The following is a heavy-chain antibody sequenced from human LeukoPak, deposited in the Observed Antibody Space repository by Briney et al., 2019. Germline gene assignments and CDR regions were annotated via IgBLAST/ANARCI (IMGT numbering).Heavy chain of an antibody. CDR1: GFTFSSYA. Sequence: GSLRLSCAASGFTFSSYAMSWVRQAPGKGLEWVSAISGSGGSTYYADSVKGRFTISRDNSKNTLYLQMNSLRAEDTAVYYCARGYSYGFSPFDYWGQGTLVTVSS. CDR3: ARGYSYGFSPFDY. V-gene: IGHV3-23*01. J-gene: IGHJ4*02. CDR2: ISGSGGST. D-gene: IGHD5-18*01.